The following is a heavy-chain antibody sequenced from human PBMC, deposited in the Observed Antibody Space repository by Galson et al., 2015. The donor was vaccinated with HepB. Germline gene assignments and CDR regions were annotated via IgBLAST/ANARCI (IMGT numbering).Heavy chain of an antibody. D-gene: IGHD3-3*01. V-gene: IGHV1-18*01. CDR1: GYTFTRFD. CDR3: ARGREWGDV. Sequence: SVKVSCKASGYTFTRFDIIWVRQAPGQGPEWMGWISASNGNTNYAQKLQGRVSMTTDTSTTTAYMELRSLRSDDTAVYYCARGREWGDVWGQGTMVTVSS. J-gene: IGHJ6*02. CDR2: ISASNGNT.